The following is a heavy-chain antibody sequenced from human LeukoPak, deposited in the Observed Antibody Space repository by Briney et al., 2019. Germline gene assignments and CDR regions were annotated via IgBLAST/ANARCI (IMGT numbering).Heavy chain of an antibody. V-gene: IGHV3-21*01. CDR1: GFTFSHYS. CDR3: TRYWREGYNYFDY. CDR2: ISTSSSYI. Sequence: GGSLRLSCAASGFTFSHYSMNWVRHAPGKGLEWVSSISTSSSYIYYGDSVKGRFTLYRHNAKHSLYMQMGSLRSEDTAVYHCTRYWREGYNYFDYWGQGTLVTVSS. J-gene: IGHJ4*02. D-gene: IGHD5-24*01.